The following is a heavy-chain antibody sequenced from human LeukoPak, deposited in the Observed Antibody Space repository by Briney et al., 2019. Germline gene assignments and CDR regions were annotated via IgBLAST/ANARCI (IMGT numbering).Heavy chain of an antibody. CDR2: IYSGGST. D-gene: IGHD6-19*01. CDR3: ARAGDSSGSPNYYYYGKDV. V-gene: IGHV3-53*01. CDR1: GFTVSSNY. Sequence: GGSLRLSCAASGFTVSSNYMSWVRQAPGKGLEWVSVIYSGGSTYYADSVKGRFTISRDNSKNTLYLQMNSLRAEDTAVYYCARAGDSSGSPNYYYYGKDVWGQGTTVTVSS. J-gene: IGHJ6*02.